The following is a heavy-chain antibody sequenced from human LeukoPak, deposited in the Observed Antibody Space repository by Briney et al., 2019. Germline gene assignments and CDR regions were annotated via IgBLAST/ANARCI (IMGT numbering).Heavy chain of an antibody. V-gene: IGHV3-74*01. CDR3: ASNALWFGELLSSQEYYYYYMDA. CDR2: INSDGSST. D-gene: IGHD3-10*01. CDR1: GFTFSRYW. J-gene: IGHJ6*03. Sequence: GGSLRLSCAASGFTFSRYWMHWVRQAPGKGLVWVSRINSDGSSTSYADSVKGRFTISRDNAKNTLYLQMNSLRAEDTAVYYCASNALWFGELLSSQEYYYYYMDAWGKGTTVTVSS.